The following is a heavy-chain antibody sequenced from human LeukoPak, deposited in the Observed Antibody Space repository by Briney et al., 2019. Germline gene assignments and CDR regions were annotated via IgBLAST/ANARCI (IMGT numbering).Heavy chain of an antibody. CDR2: ISYDGSNK. Sequence: GGSLRLSCAASGFTFSSYAMHWVRQAPGKGLEGVAVISYDGSNKYYADSVKVRFTISRDNYKNTLYLQMNSLRAEDTAVYYCARDQRAIGGYDSEEAFDIWGQGTMVTVSS. J-gene: IGHJ3*02. CDR1: GFTFSSYA. D-gene: IGHD5-12*01. CDR3: ARDQRAIGGYDSEEAFDI. V-gene: IGHV3-30*04.